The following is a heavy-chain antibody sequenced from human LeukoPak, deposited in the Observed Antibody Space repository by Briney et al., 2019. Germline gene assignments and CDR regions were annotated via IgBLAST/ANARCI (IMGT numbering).Heavy chain of an antibody. CDR3: AREGEYYYGSGSHYYMDV. Sequence: SETLSLTCTVSGGSISSYYWSWIRQPAGKGLEWIGRIYTSGSTNYIPSLKSRVTISVDKSKNQFSLKLSSVTAADTAVYYCAREGEYYYGSGSHYYMDVWGKGTTVTVSS. J-gene: IGHJ6*03. CDR1: GGSISSYY. CDR2: IYTSGST. D-gene: IGHD3-10*01. V-gene: IGHV4-4*07.